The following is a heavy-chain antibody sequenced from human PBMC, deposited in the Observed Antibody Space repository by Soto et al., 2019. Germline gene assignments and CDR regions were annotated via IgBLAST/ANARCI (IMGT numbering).Heavy chain of an antibody. J-gene: IGHJ4*02. CDR3: ATSSGWYPAAFDY. CDR1: GGSFSGYY. CDR2: INHSGST. D-gene: IGHD6-19*01. Sequence: QVPLQQWGAGLLKPSETLSLTCAVYGGSFSGYYWSWIRQPPGKGLEWIGEINHSGSTNYNPSLKSRVTISVDTSKNQFSLKLSSVTAADTAVYYCATSSGWYPAAFDYWGQGTLVTVSS. V-gene: IGHV4-34*01.